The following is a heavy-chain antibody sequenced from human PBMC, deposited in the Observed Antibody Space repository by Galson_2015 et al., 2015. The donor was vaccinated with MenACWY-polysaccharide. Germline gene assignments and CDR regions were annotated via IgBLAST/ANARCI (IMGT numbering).Heavy chain of an antibody. D-gene: IGHD1-14*01. CDR3: ARINRPVPLIDY. CDR2: ISYNGGAT. V-gene: IGHV3-23*01. Sequence: SLRLSCAASGFVFNNYAMSWVRQAPGKGLDWVSSISYNGGATFYGDSVKGRFTISRDNSKNTLYLQMNSLRAGDTAVYYCARINRPVPLIDYWGQGTLVTVSS. J-gene: IGHJ4*02. CDR1: GFVFNNYA.